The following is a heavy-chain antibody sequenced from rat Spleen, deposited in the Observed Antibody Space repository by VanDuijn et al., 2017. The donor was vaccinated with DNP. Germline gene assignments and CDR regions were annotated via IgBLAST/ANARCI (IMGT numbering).Heavy chain of an antibody. CDR2: ISYSGST. J-gene: IGHJ2*01. Sequence: EVQFQESGPGLVKPSQSLSLTCSVTGYSITTNYWGWIRKLLGNKMEYIGHISYSGSTNYNPSLKSRISITRDTSKNHFFLHLNSVTTEDTATYYCARWTRYFDYWGQGVMVTVSS. CDR1: GYSITTNY. CDR3: ARWTRYFDY. V-gene: IGHV3-1*01. D-gene: IGHD1-7*01.